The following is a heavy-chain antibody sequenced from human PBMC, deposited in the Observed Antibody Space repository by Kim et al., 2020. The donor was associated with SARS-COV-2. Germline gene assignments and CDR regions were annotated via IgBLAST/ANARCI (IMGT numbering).Heavy chain of an antibody. D-gene: IGHD6-13*01. Sequence: GGSLRLSCAASGFTFSSYSMNWVRQAPGKGLEWVSSISSSSSYIYYADSVKGRFTISRDNAKNSLYLQMNSLRAEDTAVYYCAREEAAAGYYYYYGMDVWGQGTTVTVSS. J-gene: IGHJ6*02. CDR1: GFTFSSYS. CDR3: AREEAAAGYYYYYGMDV. V-gene: IGHV3-21*01. CDR2: ISSSSSYI.